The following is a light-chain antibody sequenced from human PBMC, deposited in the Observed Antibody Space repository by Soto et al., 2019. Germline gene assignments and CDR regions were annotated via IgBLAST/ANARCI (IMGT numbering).Light chain of an antibody. CDR1: QSIGSY. Sequence: EIVLTQSPGTLSLSPGERATLSCRASQSIGSYLAWYQHKLGQPPRLLIYDASNRATGIPVRFSGSGSGTDFTLTISRLEPEDFAVYYCQQYGNSPWTFGQGTKVDIK. CDR2: DAS. V-gene: IGKV3-20*01. CDR3: QQYGNSPWT. J-gene: IGKJ1*01.